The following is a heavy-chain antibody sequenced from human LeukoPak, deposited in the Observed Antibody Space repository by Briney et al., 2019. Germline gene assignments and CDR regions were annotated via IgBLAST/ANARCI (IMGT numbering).Heavy chain of an antibody. D-gene: IGHD3-10*01. V-gene: IGHV3-23*01. CDR2: ISGSGGST. CDR3: XXXYTMVRGVPTGWFDP. CDR1: GFTFSSYA. Sequence: GGSLRLSCAASGFTFSSYAMSWVRQAPGKGLEWVSAISGSGGSTYYADSVKGRFTISRDNAKNSLYLQMNSLRAEDTALYYXXXXYTMVRGVPTGWFDPWGQGTLVTVSS. J-gene: IGHJ5*02.